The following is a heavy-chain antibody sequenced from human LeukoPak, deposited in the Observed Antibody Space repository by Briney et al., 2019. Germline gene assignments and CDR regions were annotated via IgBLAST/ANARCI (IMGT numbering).Heavy chain of an antibody. CDR3: ARGLGYSRTGYFDY. Sequence: GASVKVSCKASGGTFSSYAISWMRQAPGQGLEWMGGIIPIFGTANYAQKFQGRVTITTDESTSTAYMELSSLRSEDTAVYYCARGLGYSRTGYFDYWGQGTLVTVSS. J-gene: IGHJ4*02. V-gene: IGHV1-69*05. CDR2: IIPIFGTA. CDR1: GGTFSSYA. D-gene: IGHD6-13*01.